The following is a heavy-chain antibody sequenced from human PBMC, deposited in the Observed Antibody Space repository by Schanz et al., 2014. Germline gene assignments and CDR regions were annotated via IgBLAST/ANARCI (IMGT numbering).Heavy chain of an antibody. CDR3: ARGPSQGYSYGHNIGAYYYGMDV. D-gene: IGHD5-18*01. CDR1: GGTFSSYT. Sequence: QVQLVQSGAEVKKPGSSVKVSCTASGGTFSSYTISWIRQAPGQGLEWMGRIIPVLAIAHYAQKFQGRVTITADKSTSTASMELSSLRSEDTAVYYCARGPSQGYSYGHNIGAYYYGMDVWGQGTTXTVSS. J-gene: IGHJ6*02. V-gene: IGHV1-69*02. CDR2: IIPVLAIA.